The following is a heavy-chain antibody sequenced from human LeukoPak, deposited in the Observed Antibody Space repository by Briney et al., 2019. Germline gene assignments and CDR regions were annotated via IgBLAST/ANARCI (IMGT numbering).Heavy chain of an antibody. D-gene: IGHD6-25*01. CDR1: GGSISSSSYY. Sequence: PSETLSLTCTVSGGSISSSSYYWGGFRQPPGKGLEGIGSIYYSGSTYYNPSLKSRVTISVDTSKNQFSLKLSSVTAADTAVYYCARQGIAANDFDYWGQGTLVTVSS. CDR2: IYYSGST. CDR3: ARQGIAANDFDY. J-gene: IGHJ4*02. V-gene: IGHV4-39*01.